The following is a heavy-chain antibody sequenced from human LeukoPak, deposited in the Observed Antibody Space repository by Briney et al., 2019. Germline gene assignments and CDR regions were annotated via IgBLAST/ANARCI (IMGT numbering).Heavy chain of an antibody. CDR3: ARVGDGYNHQIDY. D-gene: IGHD5-24*01. J-gene: IGHJ4*02. V-gene: IGHV1-8*01. CDR2: MNPNSGNT. CDR1: GYTFTSYD. Sequence: ASVKVSCKASGYTFTSYDINWVRQATGQGLEWMGWMNPNSGNTGYAQMFQGRVTMTRNTSITTAYMELSSLRSEDTAVYYCARVGDGYNHQIDYWGQGTLVTVSS.